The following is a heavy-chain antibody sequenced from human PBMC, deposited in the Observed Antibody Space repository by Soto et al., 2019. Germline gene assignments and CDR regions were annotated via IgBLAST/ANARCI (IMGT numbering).Heavy chain of an antibody. V-gene: IGHV3-23*01. CDR3: AKAAAHYVFFVYYYGMDV. CDR2: ISGSAGST. D-gene: IGHD3-10*02. Sequence: GGSLRLSCAASGFTFSSYAMSWVRQAPGKGLEWVSAISGSAGSTYYADSVKGRFTISRDNSKNTLYLQMNSLRAEDTAVYYCAKAAAHYVFFVYYYGMDVWGQGTTVTVSS. J-gene: IGHJ6*02. CDR1: GFTFSSYA.